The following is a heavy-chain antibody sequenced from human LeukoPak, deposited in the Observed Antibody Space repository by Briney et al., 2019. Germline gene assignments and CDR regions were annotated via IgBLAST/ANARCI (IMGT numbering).Heavy chain of an antibody. Sequence: GGSLRLSCAASGFTFSNYTMNWVRQAPGQGLEWVSSISSSSSYIYYADSMQGRFTTSRDNAKNSLYLQMNSLRAEDTAVYYCVSVPYYYHSCFWGQGTLVTVSS. CDR1: GFTFSNYT. CDR3: VSVPYYYHSCF. D-gene: IGHD3-22*01. V-gene: IGHV3-21*01. CDR2: ISSSSSYI. J-gene: IGHJ4*02.